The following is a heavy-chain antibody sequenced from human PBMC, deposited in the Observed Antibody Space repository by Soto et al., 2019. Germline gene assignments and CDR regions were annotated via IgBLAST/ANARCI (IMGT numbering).Heavy chain of an antibody. CDR1: GFTSTDHS. CDR3: ARDGDYYGMDV. D-gene: IGHD3-3*01. Sequence: SGPFSGFTSTDHSLTWVLQAPGKGLEWVAFSTSHSYGGTTDYAASVKGRFTISRDDSKSIAYLQMNSLQIADTAIYYCARDGDYYGMDVWGQGTTVTVSS. CDR2: STSHSYGGTT. V-gene: IGHV3-49*04. J-gene: IGHJ6*02.